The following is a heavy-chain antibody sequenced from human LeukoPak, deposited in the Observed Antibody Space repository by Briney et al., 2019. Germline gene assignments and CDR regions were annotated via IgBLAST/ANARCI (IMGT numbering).Heavy chain of an antibody. J-gene: IGHJ3*02. CDR3: ARLGYYYDSSGYLDAFDI. D-gene: IGHD3-22*01. CDR2: ISSSSSYI. CDR1: GFTFSSYS. Sequence: SGGSLRLSCAASGFTFSSYSMNWVRQAPGKGREWVSSISSSSSYIYYADSGKGRFTISRDNAKNSLYLQMNSLRAEDTAVYYCARLGYYYDSSGYLDAFDIWGQGTMVTVSS. V-gene: IGHV3-21*01.